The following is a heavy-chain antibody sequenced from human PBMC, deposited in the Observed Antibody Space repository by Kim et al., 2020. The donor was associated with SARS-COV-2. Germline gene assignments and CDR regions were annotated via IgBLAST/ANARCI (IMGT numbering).Heavy chain of an antibody. J-gene: IGHJ3*02. V-gene: IGHV6-1*01. CDR3: ARRLTGTRDTFDI. CDR2: TYYRSKWYS. Sequence: SQTLSLTCAISGDSVSSTSAVWNWISQSPSGGLEWLGRTYYRSKWYSDYAVSVKSRMTISPDTSTNQFSLQLSSVTPEDTAVYYCARRLTGTRDTFDIWGQGTMVTVSS. D-gene: IGHD3-9*01. CDR1: GDSVSSTSAV.